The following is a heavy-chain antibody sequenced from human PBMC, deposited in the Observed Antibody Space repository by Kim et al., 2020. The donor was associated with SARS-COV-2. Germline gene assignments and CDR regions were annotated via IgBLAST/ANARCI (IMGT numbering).Heavy chain of an antibody. CDR3: ARQRRTSGNYDFDY. CDR1: GGSISSSSFY. D-gene: IGHD1-26*01. J-gene: IGHJ4*02. V-gene: IGHV4-39*01. Sequence: SETLSLTCTGSGGSISSSSFYRGWIRQPPVKGLEWIGNIHHTGSTYYTPSLKSRVTISVDTSKNQFALKLSSVSAADTAVYYCARQRRTSGNYDFDYWGQGTLVTVS. CDR2: IHHTGST.